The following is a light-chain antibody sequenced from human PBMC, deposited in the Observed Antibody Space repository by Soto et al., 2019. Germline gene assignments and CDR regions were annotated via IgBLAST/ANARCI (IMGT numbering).Light chain of an antibody. V-gene: IGKV3-20*01. CDR2: VAS. CDR1: QSVSNY. CDR3: QQYGGSPQT. Sequence: EIVLTQSPATLSLSPGERATLSCRASQSVSNYLAWYQQKPGQAPRLLIYVASSRATGIPDRFSGSGSGTDFTLTISRLEPEDFAVYYCQQYGGSPQTFGQGTKVEIK. J-gene: IGKJ1*01.